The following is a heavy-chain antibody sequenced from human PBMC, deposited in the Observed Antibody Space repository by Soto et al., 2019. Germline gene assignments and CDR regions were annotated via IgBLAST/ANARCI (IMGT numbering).Heavy chain of an antibody. CDR1: GGTFSSYA. CDR3: ARAETYYYDSSGYPLYGMDV. J-gene: IGHJ6*02. Sequence: ASVKVSCKASGGTFSSYAISWVRQAPGQGLEWMGGIIPIFGTANYAQKFQGRVTITADESTSTAYMELSSLRSEDTAVYYCARAETYYYDSSGYPLYGMDVWGQGTTVTVSS. D-gene: IGHD3-22*01. CDR2: IIPIFGTA. V-gene: IGHV1-69*13.